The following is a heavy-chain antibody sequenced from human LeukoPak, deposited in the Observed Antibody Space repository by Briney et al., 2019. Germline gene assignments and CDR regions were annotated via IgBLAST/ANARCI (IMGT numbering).Heavy chain of an antibody. V-gene: IGHV4-4*07. Sequence: SETLSLTCTVSGGSISSYFWSWIRQPAGKGLEWIGRIYASGSTNYNPSLKSRVTMSVGTSKNQFSLKLTSVTAADTAVYYCAREYSSSSGKNAFDIWGQGTMVTVSS. J-gene: IGHJ3*02. CDR1: GGSISSYF. CDR3: AREYSSSSGKNAFDI. CDR2: IYASGST. D-gene: IGHD6-6*01.